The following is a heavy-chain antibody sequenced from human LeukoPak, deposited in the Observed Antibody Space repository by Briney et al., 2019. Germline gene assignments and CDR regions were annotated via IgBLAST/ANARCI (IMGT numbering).Heavy chain of an antibody. Sequence: RTGGSLRLSCAASGFTFDDYAMHWVRQAPGKGLEWVSGISWNSGSIGYADSVKGRFTISRDNAKNSLYLQMNSLRAEDTALYYCARGADSSGYYGLYAFDIWGQGTMVTVSS. D-gene: IGHD3-22*01. CDR2: ISWNSGSI. CDR3: ARGADSSGYYGLYAFDI. CDR1: GFTFDDYA. J-gene: IGHJ3*02. V-gene: IGHV3-9*01.